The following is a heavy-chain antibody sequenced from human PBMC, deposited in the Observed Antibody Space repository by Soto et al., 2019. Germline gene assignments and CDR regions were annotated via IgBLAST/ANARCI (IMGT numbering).Heavy chain of an antibody. J-gene: IGHJ4*02. CDR1: VYTFTSYA. Sequence: ASVKVCCKASVYTFTSYAMHWVRQAPGQRLEWMGWINAGNGNTKYSQKFQGRVTITRDTSASTAYMELSSLRSEDTAVYYCAKDQLSGNRNTCFDYWGQGTLVTVSS. V-gene: IGHV1-3*01. CDR2: INAGNGNT. CDR3: AKDQLSGNRNTCFDY. D-gene: IGHD1-20*01.